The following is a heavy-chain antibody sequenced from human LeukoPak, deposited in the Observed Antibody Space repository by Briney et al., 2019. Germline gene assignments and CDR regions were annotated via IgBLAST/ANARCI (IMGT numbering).Heavy chain of an antibody. CDR3: AKLDSSGTDP. J-gene: IGHJ5*02. CDR1: GGSISSGGYY. D-gene: IGHD3-22*01. V-gene: IGHV4-31*03. Sequence: SETLSLTCTVSGGSISSGGYYWSWNRQHPGKGLEWIGYIYYSGSTYYNPSLKSRVTISVDTSKNQFSLKLSSVTAADTAVYYCAKLDSSGTDPWGQGTLVTVSS. CDR2: IYYSGST.